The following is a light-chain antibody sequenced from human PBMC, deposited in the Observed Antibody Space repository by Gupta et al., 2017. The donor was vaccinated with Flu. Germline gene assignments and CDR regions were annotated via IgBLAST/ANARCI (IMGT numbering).Light chain of an antibody. V-gene: IGLV3-21*03. CDR1: NSGSKS. CDR2: VDS. CDR3: HVWDSCREHLV. J-gene: IGLJ3*02. Sequence: SYVLTQPPSVSVAPGKTARITCGGNNSGSKSVHWYQQKPGQAPVLVVLVDSDRPSGITERGACSHSWKTDTRTLXMXEAWDEXDDDCHVWDSCREHLVFGGGTKLNVL.